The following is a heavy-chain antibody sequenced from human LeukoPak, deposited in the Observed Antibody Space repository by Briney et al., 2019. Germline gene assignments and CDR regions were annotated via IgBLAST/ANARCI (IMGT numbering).Heavy chain of an antibody. J-gene: IGHJ6*03. CDR1: GGTFSSYA. V-gene: IGHV1-69*05. Sequence: GASVNVSCKASGGTFSSYAISWVRQAPGQGLEWMGGIIPIFGTANYAQKFQGRVTITTDESTSTAYMELSSLRSEDTAVYYCARAPGYSYGYVGRYYYMDVWGKGTTVTASS. D-gene: IGHD5-18*01. CDR2: IIPIFGTA. CDR3: ARAPGYSYGYVGRYYYMDV.